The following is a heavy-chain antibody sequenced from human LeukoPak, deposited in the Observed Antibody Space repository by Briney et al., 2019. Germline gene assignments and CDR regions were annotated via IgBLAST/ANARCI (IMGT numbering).Heavy chain of an antibody. CDR3: ARYWGSWYDIGTGWFDP. CDR1: GGSISSGSYY. V-gene: IGHV4-61*02. D-gene: IGHD6-13*01. Sequence: PSETLSLTCTVSGGSISSGSYYWSWIRQPAGKGLEWIGRIYTSGSTNYNPSLKSRVTISVDTSKNQFSLKLSSVTAADTAVYYCARYWGSWYDIGTGWFDPWGQGTLVTVSS. J-gene: IGHJ5*02. CDR2: IYTSGST.